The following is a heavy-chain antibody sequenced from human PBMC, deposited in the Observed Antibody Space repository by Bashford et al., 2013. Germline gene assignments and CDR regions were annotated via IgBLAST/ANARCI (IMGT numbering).Heavy chain of an antibody. CDR3: AHRRLIAVFDY. CDR2: FIGNDDK. J-gene: IGHJ4*02. D-gene: IGHD6-19*01. Sequence: SGPTXGETHTRPPRRDLAPSSGFSLSTYKVGVGSDPSSPPETARRSGLHSFIGNDDKYYSPSLKSRLTITKDTSKNQVVLTMTNMDPVDTATYYCAHRRLIAVFDYWGQGTLVTVSS. V-gene: IGHV2-5*01. CDR1: GFSLSTYKVG.